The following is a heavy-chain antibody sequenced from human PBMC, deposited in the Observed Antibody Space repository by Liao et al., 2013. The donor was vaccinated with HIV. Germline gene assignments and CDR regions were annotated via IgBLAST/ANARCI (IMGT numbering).Heavy chain of an antibody. J-gene: IGHJ2*01. CDR1: GDSISYFY. D-gene: IGHD3-10*01. CDR3: ARQRGLNWYFDL. V-gene: IGHV4-4*07. Sequence: QVQLQESGPGLVKPSETLSLTCTVFGDSISYFYWSWVRQPAGKGLEWLGRIYSSGSTNYNSSLKSRVTMSVDTSKNHFSLRLSSVTAADTAIYYCARQRGLNWYFDLWGRGTLVTVSS. CDR2: IYSSGST.